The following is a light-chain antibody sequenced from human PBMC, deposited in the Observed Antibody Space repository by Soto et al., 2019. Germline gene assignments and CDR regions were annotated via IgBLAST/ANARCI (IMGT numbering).Light chain of an antibody. Sequence: EVVLTQSPGPLSLSPGERATLSCRSSQSIGSSYLAWYQQKPGQAPRLLIYGASSRATGIPDRFSGGGSGTDFTLTISSLEPEDFAVYYCQQFSSYPLTLGGGTKVDIK. CDR1: QSIGSSY. J-gene: IGKJ4*01. V-gene: IGKV3-20*01. CDR3: QQFSSYPLT. CDR2: GAS.